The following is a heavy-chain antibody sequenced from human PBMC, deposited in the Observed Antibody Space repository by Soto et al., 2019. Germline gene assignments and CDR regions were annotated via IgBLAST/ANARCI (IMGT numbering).Heavy chain of an antibody. J-gene: IGHJ6*02. D-gene: IGHD2-15*01. CDR3: ARGLRNYYGTDV. CDR1: GFTFNNYW. CDR2: INSDGSRT. Sequence: PGGPLSLSCAASGFTFNNYWMHWVRQVPGKGLVWVSRINSDGSRTSYADSGEGRFTISRDNAKNTLYLQMNSLGAEDTAVYYCARGLRNYYGTDVWGQGTTVTVS. V-gene: IGHV3-74*01.